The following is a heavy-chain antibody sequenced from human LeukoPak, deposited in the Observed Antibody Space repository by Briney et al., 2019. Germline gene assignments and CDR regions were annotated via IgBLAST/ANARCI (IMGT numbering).Heavy chain of an antibody. V-gene: IGHV3-30*18. J-gene: IGHJ4*02. CDR3: AKVNRTNSFYGSFRN. Sequence: PGGSLRLSCAVSGFTFSSYGMHWVRQAPGKGLEWVAVISNDGSNNYYSDSVKGRFTISRDNSNNTLYLQMNSLRAEDSAVYYCAKVNRTNSFYGSFRNWGQGTLVTVSS. CDR2: ISNDGSNN. D-gene: IGHD2-2*01. CDR1: GFTFSSYG.